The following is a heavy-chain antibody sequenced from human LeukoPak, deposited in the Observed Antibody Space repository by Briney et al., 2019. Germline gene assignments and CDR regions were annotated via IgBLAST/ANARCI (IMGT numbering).Heavy chain of an antibody. J-gene: IGHJ4*02. D-gene: IGHD3-16*01. Sequence: KTGGSLRLSCAPSLFTLRNYNMNWVREAPGKGPGGVSSISSSGGYINYADSVKGRFTISRDNAKNSLYLQMNSLRAEDTAVYYCARDYLWEQYYFDYWGQGTLVTVSS. V-gene: IGHV3-21*01. CDR2: ISSSGGYI. CDR3: ARDYLWEQYYFDY. CDR1: LFTLRNYN.